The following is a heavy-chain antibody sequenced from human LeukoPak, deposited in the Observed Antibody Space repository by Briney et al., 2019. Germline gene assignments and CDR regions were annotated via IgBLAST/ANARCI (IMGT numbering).Heavy chain of an antibody. Sequence: PSETLSLTCTVSGGSISSYYRSWIRQPPGKGLEWIGYIYYSGSTYYNPSLKSRVTISVDTSKNQFSLKLSSVTAADTAVYYCARAANSDWFDPWGQGTLVTVSS. CDR3: ARAANSDWFDP. V-gene: IGHV4-59*12. D-gene: IGHD3-10*01. J-gene: IGHJ5*02. CDR1: GGSISSYY. CDR2: IYYSGST.